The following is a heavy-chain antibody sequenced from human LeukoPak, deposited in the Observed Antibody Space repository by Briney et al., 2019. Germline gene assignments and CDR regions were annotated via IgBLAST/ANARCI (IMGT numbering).Heavy chain of an antibody. CDR1: GGSFSDYY. D-gene: IGHD6-19*01. CDR3: ARAPAGTLLYYYYYMDV. CDR2: INHSGTT. J-gene: IGHJ6*03. Sequence: PSETLSPTCAVYGGSFSDYYWNWIRQSPGKGLEWIGEINHSGTTNYNPSLKSRVTISVDTSKNQFSLKLSSVTAADTAVYYCARAPAGTLLYYYYYMDVWGKGTTVTVSS. V-gene: IGHV4-34*01.